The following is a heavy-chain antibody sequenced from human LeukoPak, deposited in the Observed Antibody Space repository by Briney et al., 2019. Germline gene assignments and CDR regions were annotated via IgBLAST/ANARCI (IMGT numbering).Heavy chain of an antibody. CDR2: IKEDGSEK. Sequence: GGSLRLSCAASGFAFRSDWMVWVRQAPGKGLEWVTTIKEDGSEKDYVDSVKGRFTTSIDNARNSLYLQMNSLRPEDTAVCYCAKNSGWLQLGNWGQGTLVTVSS. V-gene: IGHV3-7*01. J-gene: IGHJ4*02. CDR3: AKNSGWLQLGN. CDR1: GFAFRSDW. D-gene: IGHD5-24*01.